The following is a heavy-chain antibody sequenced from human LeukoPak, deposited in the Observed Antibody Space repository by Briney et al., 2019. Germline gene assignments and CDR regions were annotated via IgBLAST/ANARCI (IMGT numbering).Heavy chain of an antibody. Sequence: SETLSLTCAVYGGSFSGYYWSWIRQPPGKGLEWIGEINHSGGTNYNPSLKSRVTISVDTSKNQFSLKLSSVTAADTAVYYCARGGRSIAARRLDYWGQGTLVTVSS. CDR2: INHSGGT. V-gene: IGHV4-34*01. J-gene: IGHJ4*02. D-gene: IGHD6-6*01. CDR3: ARGGRSIAARRLDY. CDR1: GGSFSGYY.